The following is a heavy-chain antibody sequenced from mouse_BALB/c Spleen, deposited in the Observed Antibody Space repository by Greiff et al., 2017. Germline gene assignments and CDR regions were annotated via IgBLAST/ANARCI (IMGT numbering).Heavy chain of an antibody. Sequence: EVKLVESGGGLVKPGGSLKLSCAASGFAFSSYDMSWVRQTPEKRLEWVAYISSGGGSTYYPDTVKGRFTISRDNAKNTLYLQMSSLKSEDTAMYYCARQDGTRYFDYWGQGTTLTVSS. CDR3: ARQDGTRYFDY. CDR1: GFAFSSYD. D-gene: IGHD4-1*01. V-gene: IGHV5-12-1*01. J-gene: IGHJ2*01. CDR2: ISSGGGST.